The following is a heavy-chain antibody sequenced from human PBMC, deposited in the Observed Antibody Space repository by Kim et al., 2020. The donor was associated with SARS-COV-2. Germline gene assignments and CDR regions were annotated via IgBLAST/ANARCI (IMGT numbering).Heavy chain of an antibody. CDR2: IYYSGST. J-gene: IGHJ6*02. V-gene: IGHV4-31*03. Sequence: SETLSLTCTVSGGSISSGGYYWSWIRQHPGKGLEWIGYIYYSGSTYYNPSLKSRVTISVDTSKNQFSLKLSSVTAADTAVYYCARCDMVRGVISYYYGMDVWGQGTTVTVSS. D-gene: IGHD3-10*01. CDR1: GGSISSGGYY. CDR3: ARCDMVRGVISYYYGMDV.